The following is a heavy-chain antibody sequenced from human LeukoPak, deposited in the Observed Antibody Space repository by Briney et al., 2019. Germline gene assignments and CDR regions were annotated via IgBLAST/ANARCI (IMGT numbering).Heavy chain of an antibody. CDR3: ASSSSSMAAQGYYYYCMDV. CDR2: MNPNSGNT. Sequence: ASVKVSCKASGYTFTSCDINWVRQAPGQGLEWMGWMNPNSGNTGYAQKFQGRVTITRNTSISTAYMELSSLRSEDTAVYYCASSSSSMAAQGYYYYCMDVWGKGTTVTVSS. J-gene: IGHJ6*03. V-gene: IGHV1-8*03. CDR1: GYTFTSCD. D-gene: IGHD6-6*01.